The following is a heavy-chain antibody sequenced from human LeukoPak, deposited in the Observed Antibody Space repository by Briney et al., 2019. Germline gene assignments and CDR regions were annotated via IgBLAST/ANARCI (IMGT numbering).Heavy chain of an antibody. CDR3: ARATDITIFGVVIRAPFDY. J-gene: IGHJ4*02. CDR1: GGSISSYY. D-gene: IGHD3-3*01. CDR2: IYYSGST. Sequence: PSETLSLTCTVSGGSISSYYWSWIRQPPGKGLEWIGCIYYSGSTYYNPSLKSRVTISVDTSKNQFSLKLSSVTAADTAVYYCARATDITIFGVVIRAPFDYWGQGTLVTVSS. V-gene: IGHV4-59*12.